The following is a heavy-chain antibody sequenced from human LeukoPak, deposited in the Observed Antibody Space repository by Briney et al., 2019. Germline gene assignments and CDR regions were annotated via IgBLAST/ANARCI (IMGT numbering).Heavy chain of an antibody. CDR1: GFTFNAYW. J-gene: IGHJ4*02. D-gene: IGHD2-8*01. CDR3: ARLKDDVTKLDY. CDR2: INQDGSER. Sequence: GGSLRLSCAASGFTFNAYWMSWVRQAPGKGLEWVASINQDGSERRYVDSVQGRFTISRDNTKNSLFLQMNSLRAEDTAAYYCARLKDDVTKLDYWGQGTLVTVSS. V-gene: IGHV3-7*01.